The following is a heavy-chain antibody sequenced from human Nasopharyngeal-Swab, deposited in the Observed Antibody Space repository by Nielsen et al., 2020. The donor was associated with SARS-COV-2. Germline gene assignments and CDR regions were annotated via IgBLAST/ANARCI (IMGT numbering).Heavy chain of an antibody. CDR2: ISYDGSNK. Sequence: GGSLRLSCAAPGFTFSSYAMHWVRQAPGKGLEWVAVISYDGSNKYYADSVKGRFTISRDNSKNTLYLQMNSLRAEDTAVYYCARPYSGSYYGAFDIWGQGTVVTVSS. CDR3: ARPYSGSYYGAFDI. J-gene: IGHJ3*02. V-gene: IGHV3-30*04. CDR1: GFTFSSYA. D-gene: IGHD1-26*01.